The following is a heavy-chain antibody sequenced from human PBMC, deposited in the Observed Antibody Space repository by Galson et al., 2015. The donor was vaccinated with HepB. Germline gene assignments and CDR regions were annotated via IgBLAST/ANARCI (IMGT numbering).Heavy chain of an antibody. V-gene: IGHV3-23*05. Sequence: SLRLSCAASGFSFSNNAMAWVRQAPGKGPEWVSGIDYRGTSTYYTDSVKGRFTISRDNSKSTLYLQMNNLRAEDTAIYYCAKDIHWFATDVWGQGITVSVSS. CDR2: IDYRGTST. CDR1: GFSFSNNA. D-gene: IGHD3-10*01. CDR3: AKDIHWFATDV. J-gene: IGHJ6*02.